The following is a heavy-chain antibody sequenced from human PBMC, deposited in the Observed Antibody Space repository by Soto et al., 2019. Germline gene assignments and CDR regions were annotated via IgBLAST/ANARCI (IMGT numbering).Heavy chain of an antibody. Sequence: GATLVNPPQTVGLTCTLLGYSLRTSAMGVGWIRQPPGKDLEWLALIYWDDHKRYSRSLKRRPTITKDTSKNQVVLTMCNMDPVDTPTYYCVHSLATIRGGGLVSDYWGQGTLVPGSP. CDR3: VHSLATIRGGGLVSDY. D-gene: IGHD2-2*02. CDR2: IYWDDHK. J-gene: IGHJ4*02. CDR1: GYSLRTSAMG. V-gene: IGHV2-5*02.